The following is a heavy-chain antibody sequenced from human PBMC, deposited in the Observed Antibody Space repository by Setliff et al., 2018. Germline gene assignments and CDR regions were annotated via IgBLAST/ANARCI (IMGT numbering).Heavy chain of an antibody. CDR3: ARDRAAASSLDY. D-gene: IGHD6-13*01. V-gene: IGHV4-59*01. CDR1: GFTFSSYA. Sequence: SETLRLSCAASGFTFSSYAMSWVRQPPGKGLEWIGSIYYSGSTNYNPSLKSRVTISVDTSKNQFSLKLTSVTAADTAVYYCARDRAAASSLDYWGQGTLVTVSS. CDR2: IYYSGST. J-gene: IGHJ4*02.